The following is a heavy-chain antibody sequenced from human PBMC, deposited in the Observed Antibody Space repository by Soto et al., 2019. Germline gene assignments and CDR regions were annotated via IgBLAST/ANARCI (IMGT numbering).Heavy chain of an antibody. J-gene: IGHJ2*01. Sequence: ASVKVSCKVSGYALTELSMHWVRKAPGTGLEWMGGFDPEAGEPIYAQKFQGRVTMTEDTSTDTAYMELSSLRSEDTAEYYCASCPWRGSDRHGARGWYFDRWGRCTLVTVSS. D-gene: IGHD3-16*01. CDR1: GYALTELS. CDR2: FDPEAGEP. CDR3: ASCPWRGSDRHGARGWYFDR. V-gene: IGHV1-24*01.